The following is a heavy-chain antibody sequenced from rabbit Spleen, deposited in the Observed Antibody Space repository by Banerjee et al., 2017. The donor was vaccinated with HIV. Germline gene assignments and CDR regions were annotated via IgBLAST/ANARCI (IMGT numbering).Heavy chain of an antibody. CDR1: GFSFSSSYW. V-gene: IGHV1S45*01. J-gene: IGHJ2*01. CDR3: ARGRGDGNKGYLDALGP. Sequence: QEQLEESGGDLVKPEGTLTLTCTASGFSFSSSYWICWVRQAPGKGLEWIACIYTSSGSTWYASWAKGRFTFYKSSGTPVALHMTSLTGADTATYFCARGRGDGNKGYLDALGPWGPGTLVTVS. CDR2: IYTSSGST. D-gene: IGHD1-1*01.